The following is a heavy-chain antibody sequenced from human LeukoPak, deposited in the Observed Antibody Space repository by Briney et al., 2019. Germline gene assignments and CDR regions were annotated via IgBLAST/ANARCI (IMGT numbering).Heavy chain of an antibody. D-gene: IGHD2-15*01. J-gene: IGHJ4*02. CDR3: ARDPCIGGSCYRRYMIDY. Sequence: SGTLSLTCAVSGGSISSSNWWSWVRQPPGKGLEWIGEIYHSGSTNYNPSLKSRVTISVDKPKNQFSLKLSSVTAADTAVYYCARDPCIGGSCYRRYMIDYWGQGTLVTVSS. CDR2: IYHSGST. V-gene: IGHV4-4*02. CDR1: GGSISSSNW.